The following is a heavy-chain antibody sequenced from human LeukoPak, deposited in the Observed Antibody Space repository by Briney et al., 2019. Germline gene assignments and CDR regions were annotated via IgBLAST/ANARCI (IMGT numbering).Heavy chain of an antibody. D-gene: IGHD1-26*01. V-gene: IGHV3-21*01. CDR1: GFTFSSYS. CDR3: ARVLEGATTDLDY. CDR2: ISSSSSYI. Sequence: PGGSLRLSCAASGFTFSSYSMNWVRQAPGKGLEWVSSISSSSSYIYYADSVKGRFTISRDNAKNSLYLQMNSLRAEDTAVYYCARVLEGATTDLDYWGQGTLVTVSS. J-gene: IGHJ4*02.